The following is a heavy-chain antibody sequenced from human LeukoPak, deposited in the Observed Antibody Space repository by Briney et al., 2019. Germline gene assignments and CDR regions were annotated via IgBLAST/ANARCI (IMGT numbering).Heavy chain of an antibody. V-gene: IGHV3-48*03. CDR1: GFSFRSYD. Sequence: GGSLRLSCAASGFSFRSYDMNWVRQAPGKGLEWVSYISYSGSAMYYADSLKGRFTISRDNAKNSLYLQMHSLRADDTAIYYCAREVPPTYDGSGYFFDYWGQGTLVTVSS. CDR3: AREVPPTYDGSGYFFDY. CDR2: ISYSGSAM. D-gene: IGHD3-22*01. J-gene: IGHJ4*02.